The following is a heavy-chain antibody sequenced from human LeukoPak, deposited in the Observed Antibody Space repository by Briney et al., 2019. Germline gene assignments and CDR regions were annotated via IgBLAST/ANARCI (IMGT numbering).Heavy chain of an antibody. D-gene: IGHD2-21*02. J-gene: IGHJ4*02. CDR3: ARGWARVVVTAIGEW. CDR2: ISYDGSNK. CDR1: GFTFSSYA. Sequence: PGRSLRLSCAASGFTFSSYAMHWVRQAPGKGLEWVAFISYDGSNKYYADSVKGRFTISRDNSKNTLYLQMNSLRAEDTAVYYCARGWARVVVTAIGEWWGQGTLVTVSS. V-gene: IGHV3-30-3*01.